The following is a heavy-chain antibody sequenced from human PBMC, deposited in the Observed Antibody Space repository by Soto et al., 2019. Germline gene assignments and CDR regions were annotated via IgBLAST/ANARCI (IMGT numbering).Heavy chain of an antibody. CDR3: ARDSGGAYSIDY. CDR1: GESFSGYN. V-gene: IGHV4-34*01. CDR2: INHIGIT. J-gene: IGHJ4*02. Sequence: SETLSLTCAVYGESFSGYNWTWIRQPPGRGLEWIGEINHIGITNCNPSLKSRVTISVDTSKNQFSLKLISVTAADSAVYFCARDSGGAYSIDYWGPGNLVTVSS. D-gene: IGHD2-15*01.